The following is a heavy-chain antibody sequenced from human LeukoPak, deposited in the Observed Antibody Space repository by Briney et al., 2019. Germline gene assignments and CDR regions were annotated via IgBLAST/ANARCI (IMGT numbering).Heavy chain of an antibody. CDR1: GFTFSSYW. J-gene: IGHJ4*02. D-gene: IGHD3-9*01. CDR2: INSDGSST. CDR3: ARGILRYFDWLSTLFDY. Sequence: PGGSLRLSCAASGFTFSSYWMHWVRQAPGKGLVWVSRINSDGSSTSYADSVKGRFTISRDNAKNTLYLQMNSLRAEDTAVYYCARGILRYFDWLSTLFDYWGQGTLVTVSS. V-gene: IGHV3-74*01.